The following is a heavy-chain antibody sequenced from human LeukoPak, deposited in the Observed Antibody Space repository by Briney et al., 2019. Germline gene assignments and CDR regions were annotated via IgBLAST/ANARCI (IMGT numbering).Heavy chain of an antibody. CDR1: GFTFSGSA. J-gene: IGHJ5*02. V-gene: IGHV3-73*01. CDR3: TGDSGTYNWFDP. CDR2: IDKKDKGYATAT. Sequence: GGSLKLSCAASGFTFSGSAIHWVRQSSGKGLEWVGQIDKKDKGYATATAYAASVKGRFTISRDDSINTAYLQMKSLKTEDTALYYCTGDSGTYNWFDPWGQGTLVTVSS. D-gene: IGHD1-26*01.